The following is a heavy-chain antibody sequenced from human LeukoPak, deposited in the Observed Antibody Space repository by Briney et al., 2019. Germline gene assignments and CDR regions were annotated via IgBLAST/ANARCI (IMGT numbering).Heavy chain of an antibody. Sequence: PGGSLRLSCVASGFTCSDYSMNWVRQAPGKGLEWVSYISSSGFTLNYADSVKGRFTISRDNAKNSLYLQMNSLRAEDTAVYYCAREGSWNYDYWGQGTLVTVSS. CDR1: GFTCSDYS. D-gene: IGHD1-7*01. J-gene: IGHJ4*02. V-gene: IGHV3-48*01. CDR3: AREGSWNYDY. CDR2: ISSSGFTL.